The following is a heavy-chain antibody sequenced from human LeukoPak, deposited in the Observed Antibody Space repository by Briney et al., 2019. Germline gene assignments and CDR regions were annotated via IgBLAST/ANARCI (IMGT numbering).Heavy chain of an antibody. CDR3: EAYGSV. CDR1: GLIFSNYW. Sequence: GGSLRLSCAASGLIFSNYWMTWVRQAPGKGLEWVATIMEDGSETYYVDSVKGRFTISRDNDKNTLYLQMNSLRAEDTAVYYCEAYGSVWGQGTLVVVSS. J-gene: IGHJ4*02. D-gene: IGHD3-10*01. CDR2: IMEDGSET. V-gene: IGHV3-7*03.